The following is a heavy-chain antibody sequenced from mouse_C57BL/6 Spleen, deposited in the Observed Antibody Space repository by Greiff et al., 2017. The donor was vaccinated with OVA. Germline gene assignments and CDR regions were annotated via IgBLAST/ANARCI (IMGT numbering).Heavy chain of an antibody. J-gene: IGHJ2*01. CDR3: TRRDGSSYDYFDY. CDR2: IDPETGGT. D-gene: IGHD1-1*01. V-gene: IGHV1-15*01. CDR1: GYTFTDYE. Sequence: LVESGAELVRPGASVTLSCKASGYTFTDYEMHWVKQTPVHGLEWIGAIDPETGGTAYNQKFKGKAILTADKSSSTAYMELRSLTSEDSAVYYCTRRDGSSYDYFDYWGQGTTLTVSS.